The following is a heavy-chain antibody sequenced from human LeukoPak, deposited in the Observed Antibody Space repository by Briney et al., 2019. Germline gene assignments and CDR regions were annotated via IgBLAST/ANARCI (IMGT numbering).Heavy chain of an antibody. D-gene: IGHD2-2*01. CDR2: INHSGST. V-gene: IGHV4-34*01. J-gene: IGHJ1*01. CDR1: SGSFSGYY. CDR3: ARLASRTRGYFQH. Sequence: SETLSLTCAVYSGSFSGYYWSWIRQSPGKGLEWIGEINHSGSTNYNPSLKSRVTISVDTSKNQFSLKLSSVTAADTAVYYCARLASRTRGYFQHWGQGTLVTVSS.